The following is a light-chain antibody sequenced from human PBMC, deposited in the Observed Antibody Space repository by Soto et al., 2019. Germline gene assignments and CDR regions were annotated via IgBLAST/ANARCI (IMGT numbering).Light chain of an antibody. V-gene: IGKV3-15*01. Sequence: EIVMTQSPATLSVSPGERATLSCRASQSVSSNLAWYQQKPGQAPRLLIYGASTRATGIPARFSGSGSGTEFTLTVSSLQSEDFAVYYCQQYNNLPPISFGPGTKVAIK. CDR1: QSVSSN. J-gene: IGKJ3*01. CDR2: GAS. CDR3: QQYNNLPPIS.